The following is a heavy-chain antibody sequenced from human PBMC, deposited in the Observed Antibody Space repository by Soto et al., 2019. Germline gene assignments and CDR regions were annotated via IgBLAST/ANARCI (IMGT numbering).Heavy chain of an antibody. CDR1: GGSVSSGDYS. V-gene: IGHV4-30-4*01. J-gene: IGHJ4*02. CDR3: ARGRNHYDSSGHYFDY. D-gene: IGHD3-22*01. Sequence: SETLSLTCTVSGGSVSSGDYSWSWIRQPPXKGLEWIGYIYYSGSTYYNPSLKSRITISVDTSKNQFSLKLSSVTAADTAVYFCARGRNHYDSSGHYFDYWGQGTLVTVSS. CDR2: IYYSGST.